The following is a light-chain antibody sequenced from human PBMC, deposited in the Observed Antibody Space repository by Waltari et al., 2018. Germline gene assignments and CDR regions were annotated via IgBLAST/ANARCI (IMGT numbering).Light chain of an antibody. CDR1: KIGSQS. J-gene: IGLJ2*01. Sequence: SYVVTQPPSVSVAPGQTARITCGGNKIGSQSVHWYQQRPGQAPVLVVYDNSDRPSGISERLSGSNFANTATLSINRVEAGDEADYYCQVWDDSSDQGVFGGGTKLTVL. CDR2: DNS. CDR3: QVWDDSSDQGV. V-gene: IGLV3-21*02.